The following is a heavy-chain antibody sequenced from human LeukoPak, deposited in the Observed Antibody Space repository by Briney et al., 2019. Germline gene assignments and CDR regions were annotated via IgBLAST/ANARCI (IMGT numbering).Heavy chain of an antibody. J-gene: IGHJ3*02. V-gene: IGHV3-48*03. CDR3: ARELYGGYAFDS. CDR2: ISSSGSTI. D-gene: IGHD4-23*01. Sequence: PGGSLRLSCAASGFTFCSYEMNWVRQAPGKGLEWVSYISSSGSTIHYADSVKGRFTISRDNAKNSLYLQMNSLRAEDTAVYYCARELYGGYAFDSWGQGTMVTVSS. CDR1: GFTFCSYE.